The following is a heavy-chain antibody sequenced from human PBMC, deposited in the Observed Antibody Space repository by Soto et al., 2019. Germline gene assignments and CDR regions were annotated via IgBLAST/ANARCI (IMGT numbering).Heavy chain of an antibody. CDR3: AMSSNAGNFDY. CDR1: GYTFTGYY. V-gene: IGHV1-2*04. J-gene: IGHJ4*02. Sequence: ASVKVSCKASGYTFTGYYMHWVRQAPGQGLEWMGWINPNSGGTNYAQKFQGWVTMTRDTSISTAYMELSRLRSDDTAVYYCAMSSNAGNFDYCGQRTLVTGSS. CDR2: INPNSGGT. D-gene: IGHD4-4*01.